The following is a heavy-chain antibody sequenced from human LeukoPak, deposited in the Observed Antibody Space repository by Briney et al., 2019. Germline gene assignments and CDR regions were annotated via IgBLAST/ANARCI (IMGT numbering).Heavy chain of an antibody. V-gene: IGHV3-23*01. CDR1: GFTFSSYA. J-gene: IGHJ4*02. Sequence: GGSLRLSCAASGFTFSSYAMSWVRQAPGKGLEWVSAISGSGGSTYYADSVKGRFTISRGNSKNTLYLQMNSLRAEDTAVYYCAKTSTDPLALGYWGQGTLVTVSS. D-gene: IGHD3-3*02. CDR3: AKTSTDPLALGY. CDR2: ISGSGGST.